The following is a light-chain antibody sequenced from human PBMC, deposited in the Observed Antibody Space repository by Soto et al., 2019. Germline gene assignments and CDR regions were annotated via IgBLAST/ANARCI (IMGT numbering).Light chain of an antibody. CDR2: DVN. CDR3: CSYIYSNNWA. Sequence: QSVLTQPASVSGSPGQSITISCTSSVIGTYNLVSWYQHHPGKAPKLMIYDVNKRPSGVSDRYSGSRSDNLASLTISGLQAEDEADYYCCSYIYSNNWAFGGGTKLTVL. J-gene: IGLJ3*02. V-gene: IGLV2-23*02. CDR1: SSVIGTYNL.